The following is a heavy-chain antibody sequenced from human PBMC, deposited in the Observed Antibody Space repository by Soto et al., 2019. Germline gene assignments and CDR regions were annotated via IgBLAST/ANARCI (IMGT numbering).Heavy chain of an antibody. CDR2: IIPIFGTA. CDR1: GGTFSSYA. V-gene: IGHV1-69*01. CDR3: ATKYSSSYYYYYYGMDV. D-gene: IGHD6-6*01. J-gene: IGHJ6*02. Sequence: QVQLVQSGAEVKKPGSSVKVSCKASGGTFSSYAISWVRQAPGQGLEWMGGIIPIFGTANYAQKFQGRVTITADESTSTAYRELSSLRSEDTAVYYCATKYSSSYYYYYYGMDVWGQGTTVTVSS.